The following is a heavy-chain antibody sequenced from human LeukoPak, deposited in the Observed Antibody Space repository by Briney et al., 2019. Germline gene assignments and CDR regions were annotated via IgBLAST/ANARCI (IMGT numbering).Heavy chain of an antibody. CDR3: ARHGDFWSGYEYYFDY. CDR1: GGSISSSSYY. CDR2: SNYSGST. D-gene: IGHD3-3*01. J-gene: IGHJ4*02. V-gene: IGHV4-39*01. Sequence: PSGTLSLTCTVSGGSISSSSYYWGWIRQPPGKGLGWIRSSNYSGSTYYNPSLKSRVTISVDTSKNQFSLKLSSVTAADTAVYYCARHGDFWSGYEYYFDYWGQGTLVTVSS.